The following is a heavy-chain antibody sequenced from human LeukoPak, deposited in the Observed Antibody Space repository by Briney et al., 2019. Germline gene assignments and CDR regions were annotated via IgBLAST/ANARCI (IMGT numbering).Heavy chain of an antibody. CDR2: IWYDGSNN. J-gene: IGHJ4*02. Sequence: GGCVRLAWAAAGFTFSSYGMHWVRQAAGRGLEWVAVIWYDGSNNSYADSVKARFTIPRDNSKNTLYLQMNSLRAEDTAVYFCARDYPPYLGQGTLVTVSA. CDR1: GFTFSSYG. V-gene: IGHV3-33*01. CDR3: ARDYPPY.